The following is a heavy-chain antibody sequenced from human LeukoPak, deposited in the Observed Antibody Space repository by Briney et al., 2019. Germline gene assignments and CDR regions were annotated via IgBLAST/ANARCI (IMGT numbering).Heavy chain of an antibody. J-gene: IGHJ5*02. CDR2: ILYDGSNK. V-gene: IGHV3-30*18. D-gene: IGHD6-6*01. CDR3: GKARAARLNLRSGGAGFDP. Sequence: PGRSLRLSCAASGFTFSSYGMLWVRQAPGKGREWVVFILYDGSNKYYADSVKGRFTTSRDISKNTLYRKMKSLRAEDTSVFYWGKARAARLNLRSGGAGFDPWGQGTLVTVSS. CDR1: GFTFSSYG.